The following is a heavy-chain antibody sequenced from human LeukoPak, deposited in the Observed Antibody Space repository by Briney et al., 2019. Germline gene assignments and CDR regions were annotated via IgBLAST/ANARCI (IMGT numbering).Heavy chain of an antibody. CDR3: ATATQPRGYFLH. CDR1: GYTFTTYS. J-gene: IGHJ1*01. CDR2: ISFNNGGT. V-gene: IGHV1-18*01. Sequence: ASVKVSCKASGYTFTTYSLAWVRQAPGQSREWMGWISFNNGGTNYAQSFQDRVTLTRDTSTNTAYLELRSLRSDDTAIIYCATATQPRGYFLHWGQGTLVTVSS. D-gene: IGHD2-2*01.